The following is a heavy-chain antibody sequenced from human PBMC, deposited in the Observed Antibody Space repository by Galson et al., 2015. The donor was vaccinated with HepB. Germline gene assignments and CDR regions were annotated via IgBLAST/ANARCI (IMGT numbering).Heavy chain of an antibody. CDR2: ISSSSSGR. V-gene: IGHV3-48*02. J-gene: IGHJ4*02. Sequence: SLRLSCAASGFTFSIYSMNWVRQAPGKGLEWVSYISSSSSGRYYADSVKGSFTISRDHAKNSLYLQMDSLGDEDTAVYYCARETGFYPDYWGQGTLVTVSS. CDR3: ARETGFYPDY. D-gene: IGHD3-9*01. CDR1: GFTFSIYS.